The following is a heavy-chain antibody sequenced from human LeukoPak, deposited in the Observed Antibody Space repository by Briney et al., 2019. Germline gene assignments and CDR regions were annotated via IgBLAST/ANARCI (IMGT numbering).Heavy chain of an antibody. J-gene: IGHJ2*01. D-gene: IGHD3-3*01. CDR2: IYYSGST. CDR3: ARDPNYDFWSGSHDWYFDL. Sequence: SETLSLTCTVSGGSISSYYWSWIRQPPGKGLEWIGYIYYSGSTNYNPSLKSRVTISVDTSKNQFSLKLSSVTAADTAVCYCARDPNYDFWSGSHDWYFDLWGRGTLVTVSS. CDR1: GGSISSYY. V-gene: IGHV4-59*01.